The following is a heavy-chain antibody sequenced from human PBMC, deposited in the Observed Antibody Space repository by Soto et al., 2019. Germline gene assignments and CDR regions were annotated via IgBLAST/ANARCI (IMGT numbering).Heavy chain of an antibody. CDR1: GYTFTRYT. Sequence: ASVKVSCKASGYTFTRYTMNWVRQAPGQRLEWMGWINPDNGNTKSSQKFQDRVIITRDTSASTAYMDLSSLRSEDTDVYYCASGTATGQIDTWGQGTLVTVSS. CDR2: INPDNGNT. V-gene: IGHV1-3*01. J-gene: IGHJ5*02. CDR3: ASGTATGQIDT. D-gene: IGHD2-8*02.